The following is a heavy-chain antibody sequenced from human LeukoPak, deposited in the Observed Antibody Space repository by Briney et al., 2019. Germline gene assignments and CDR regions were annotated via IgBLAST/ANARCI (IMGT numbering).Heavy chain of an antibody. D-gene: IGHD2-8*01. Sequence: GGSLRLSCAASGFTFSSYAMSWVRQAPGKGLEWVSAISGSAGSTYYGNSVKGRFTISRDNSKNTLYLQMNSLRAEDTAVYYCARYCTNGVCYTPGYYFDYWGQGTLVTVSS. CDR2: ISGSAGST. V-gene: IGHV3-23*01. J-gene: IGHJ4*02. CDR1: GFTFSSYA. CDR3: ARYCTNGVCYTPGYYFDY.